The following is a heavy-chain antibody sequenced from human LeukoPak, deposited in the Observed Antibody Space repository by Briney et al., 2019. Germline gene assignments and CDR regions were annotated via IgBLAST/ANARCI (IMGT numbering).Heavy chain of an antibody. Sequence: GGSLRLSCAASGFTFSSYGMSWVRQAPGKGLEWVSAISGSGGSTYYADSVKGRFTISRDNSKNTLYLQMNSLRGEDTAVYYCARDGYNIGFDYWGQGTLVTVSS. V-gene: IGHV3-23*01. CDR1: GFTFSSYG. CDR2: ISGSGGST. CDR3: ARDGYNIGFDY. J-gene: IGHJ4*02. D-gene: IGHD5-24*01.